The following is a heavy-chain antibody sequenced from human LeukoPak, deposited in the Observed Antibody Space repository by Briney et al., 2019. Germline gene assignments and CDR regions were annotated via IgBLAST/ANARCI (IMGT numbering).Heavy chain of an antibody. J-gene: IGHJ6*02. CDR3: ARSGTRGRIYYYYGMDV. CDR1: GYTFTSYD. V-gene: IGHV1-8*01. CDR2: MNPNSGNT. Sequence: ASVKVSCKASGYTFTSYDINWVRQATGQGLEWMGWMNPNSGNTGYVQKFQGRVTMTRNTSISTAYMELSSLRSEDTAVYYCARSGTRGRIYYYYGMDVWGQGTTVTVSS. D-gene: IGHD5-12*01.